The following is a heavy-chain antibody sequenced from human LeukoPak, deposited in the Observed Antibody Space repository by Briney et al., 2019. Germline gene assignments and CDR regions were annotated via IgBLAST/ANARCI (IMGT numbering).Heavy chain of an antibody. D-gene: IGHD5-18*01. V-gene: IGHV3-21*01. Sequence: GGSLRLSCAASGFTFSSYSMNWVRQAPGKGLEWVSSISSSSSYIYYADSVKGRFTISRDNAKNSLYLQMNSLRAEGTAVYYCARDSGYSYGSLDYWGQGTLVTVSS. J-gene: IGHJ4*02. CDR1: GFTFSSYS. CDR2: ISSSSSYI. CDR3: ARDSGYSYGSLDY.